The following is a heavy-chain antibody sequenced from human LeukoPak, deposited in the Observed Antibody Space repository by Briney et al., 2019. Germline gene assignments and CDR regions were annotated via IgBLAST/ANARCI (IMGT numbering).Heavy chain of an antibody. V-gene: IGHV4-34*01. Sequence: SETLSLTCAVYGGSFSGYYWSWIRQPPGKGLEWIGEINHSGSTNYNPSLKSRVTISVDTSKNQFSLKLSSVTAADTAVYYCARYGSGSYYIEDPYNWFDPWGQGTLVTVSS. CDR3: ARYGSGSYYIEDPYNWFDP. D-gene: IGHD3-10*01. CDR2: INHSGST. J-gene: IGHJ5*02. CDR1: GGSFSGYY.